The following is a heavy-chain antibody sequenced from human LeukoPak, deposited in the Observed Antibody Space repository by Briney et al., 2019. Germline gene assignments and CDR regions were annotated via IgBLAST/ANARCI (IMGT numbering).Heavy chain of an antibody. CDR2: IWYDGSKQ. Sequence: GGSLRLSCAGSGFTFSHYGIYWVRQAPGKGLEWVAAIWYDGSKQLYRDAVKGRFTISRDDSKNTVFLQMNSLRAEDTAVYFCARDLSYGSGEFWGQGTLVTVSS. V-gene: IGHV3-33*01. CDR1: GFTFSHYG. J-gene: IGHJ4*02. D-gene: IGHD3-10*01. CDR3: ARDLSYGSGEF.